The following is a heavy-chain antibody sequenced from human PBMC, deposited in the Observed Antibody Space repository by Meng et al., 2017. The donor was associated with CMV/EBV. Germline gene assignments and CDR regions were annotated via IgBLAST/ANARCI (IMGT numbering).Heavy chain of an antibody. CDR2: IYYRGST. V-gene: IGHV4-30-4*08. CDR1: GGSIGSCDYS. D-gene: IGHD3-3*01. CDR3: ARDNRRGGVHY. J-gene: IGHJ4*02. Sequence: VHPPESCPLLVKPSPTRSLTCTVSGGSIGSCDYSWIWIRQPPGNGLEWIGYIYYRGSTYYNPSLKSRVTISVDTSKNQFSLKLSSVTAADTAVYYCARDNRRGGVHYWGQGTLVTVSS.